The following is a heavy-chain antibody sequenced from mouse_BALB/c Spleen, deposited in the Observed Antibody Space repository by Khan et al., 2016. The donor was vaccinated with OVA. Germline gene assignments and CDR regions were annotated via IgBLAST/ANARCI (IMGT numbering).Heavy chain of an antibody. D-gene: IGHD2-1*01. CDR3: ARRNCGPFAY. CDR1: GFTFSTYA. J-gene: IGHJ3*01. CDR2: INTGGDYI. Sequence: EVELVESGGDLVKPGGSLKLSCAASGFTFSTYAMSWVRQTPDKRLEWVATINTGGDYIYYPDSVKGRFTISRDNAKNTLYLQMSSLRSEDTAMYDCARRNCGPFAYWGRGTLVTVSA. V-gene: IGHV5-6*01.